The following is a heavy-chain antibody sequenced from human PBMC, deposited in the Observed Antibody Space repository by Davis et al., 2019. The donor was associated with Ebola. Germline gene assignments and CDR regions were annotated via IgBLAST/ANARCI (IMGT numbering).Heavy chain of an antibody. J-gene: IGHJ4*02. Sequence: PGGSLRLSCTASGLTFINYWMHWVRQVPGKGLVWVSRIKGDGNLIYADSVKGRFTISRDNAKNTVYLQMNSLRVEDTAVYYCARGPYSSGWATFDYWGQGTLVTVSS. CDR1: GLTFINYW. CDR2: IKGDGNL. V-gene: IGHV3-74*01. D-gene: IGHD6-19*01. CDR3: ARGPYSSGWATFDY.